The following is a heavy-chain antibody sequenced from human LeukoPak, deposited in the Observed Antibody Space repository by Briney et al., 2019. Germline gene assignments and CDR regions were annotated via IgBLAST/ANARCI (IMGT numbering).Heavy chain of an antibody. CDR3: ARGRYFDWLSDDAFDI. Sequence: GGSLRLSCAASGFTFSSYAMPWVRQAPGKGLEWVAVTSYDGSNKYYADSVKGRFTISRDNSKNALYLQMNSLRAEDTAVYYCARGRYFDWLSDDAFDIWGQGTMVTVSS. CDR1: GFTFSSYA. CDR2: TSYDGSNK. D-gene: IGHD3-9*01. V-gene: IGHV3-30-3*01. J-gene: IGHJ3*02.